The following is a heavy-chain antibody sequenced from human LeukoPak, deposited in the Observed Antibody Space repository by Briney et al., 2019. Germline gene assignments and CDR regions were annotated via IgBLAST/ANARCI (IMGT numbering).Heavy chain of an antibody. CDR3: ARDERSAAAGSTYYFDS. V-gene: IGHV1-18*01. J-gene: IGHJ4*02. CDR1: GYSFTNCG. D-gene: IGHD6-13*01. Sequence: ASVKVSCKASGYSFTNCGISWVRQAPGQGLEWMGWISGFNGNANFAPKLQDRVTLTTDASTSTAYMELRSLRSDDTAVYCCARDERSAAAGSTYYFDSWGQGTLVTVSS. CDR2: ISGFNGNA.